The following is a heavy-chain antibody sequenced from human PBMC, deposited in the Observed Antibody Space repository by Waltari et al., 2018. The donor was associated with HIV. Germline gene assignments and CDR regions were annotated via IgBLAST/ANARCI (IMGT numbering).Heavy chain of an antibody. CDR1: GYTFTDYY. CDR3: ASLAAAVYFDA. CDR2: IDPEDGET. Sequence: EVHLVQSGPELKKPGATVKISCRSSGYTFTDYYIHWVQEAPGKGVEWMVLIDPEDGETVYAGKFQDRLTISADTSADTVYMELTGLTSDDTALYFCASLAAAVYFDAWGQGTLLTVSS. V-gene: IGHV1-69-2*01. D-gene: IGHD6-13*01. J-gene: IGHJ4*02.